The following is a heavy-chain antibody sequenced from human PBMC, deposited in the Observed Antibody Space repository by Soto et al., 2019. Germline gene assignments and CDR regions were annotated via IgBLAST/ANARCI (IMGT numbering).Heavy chain of an antibody. CDR1: GFTFSSYA. J-gene: IGHJ4*02. Sequence: EVQLLESGGGLVQPGGSLRLSCAASGFTFSSYAMSWVRQAPGKGLEWVSAISGSGGSTYYADSVKGRFTISRDNSKNTLYLQMNRLRAEDTAVYYCAKGLDYIWGSYRSDSDYWGQGTLVTVSS. D-gene: IGHD3-16*02. CDR3: AKGLDYIWGSYRSDSDY. V-gene: IGHV3-23*01. CDR2: ISGSGGST.